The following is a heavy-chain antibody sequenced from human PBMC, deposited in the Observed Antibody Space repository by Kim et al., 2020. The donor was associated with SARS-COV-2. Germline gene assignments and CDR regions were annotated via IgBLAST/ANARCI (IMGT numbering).Heavy chain of an antibody. D-gene: IGHD3-22*01. Sequence: VKGRFTISRDNAKNSLYLQMNSLRAEDTAVYYCARDSYYYDSSGRGAFDIWGQGTMVTVSS. V-gene: IGHV3-11*06. CDR3: ARDSYYYDSSGRGAFDI. J-gene: IGHJ3*02.